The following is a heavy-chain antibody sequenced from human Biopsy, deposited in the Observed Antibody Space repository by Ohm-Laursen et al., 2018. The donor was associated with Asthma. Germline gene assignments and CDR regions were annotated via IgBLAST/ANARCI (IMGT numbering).Heavy chain of an antibody. CDR1: GGSISSGAYY. CDR3: ARHDHRWDTYADF. Sequence: TLSLTCGVSGGSISSGAYYWGWIRQPPGKGLEWIGSMYYGETTYYSPSLKSRVTISVDTSKNQFPLILSSVTAADTAVYYCARHDHRWDTYADFWGQGTLVTVSS. V-gene: IGHV4-39*01. J-gene: IGHJ4*02. CDR2: MYYGETT. D-gene: IGHD2-2*01.